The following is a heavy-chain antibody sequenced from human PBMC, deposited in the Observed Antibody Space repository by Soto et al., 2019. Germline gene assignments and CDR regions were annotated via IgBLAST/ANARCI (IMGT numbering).Heavy chain of an antibody. CDR1: GYTFTGYY. V-gene: IGHV1-2*04. D-gene: IGHD6-19*01. Sequence: ASVKVSCKASGYTFTGYYMHWVRQAPGQGLEWMGWINPNSGGTNYAQKFQGWVTMTRDTSISTAYMELSRLRSDDPAVYYWARVRSGEGGYSGGSSESFQHWGQGTLVTVSS. J-gene: IGHJ1*01. CDR3: ARVRSGEGGYSGGSSESFQH. CDR2: INPNSGGT.